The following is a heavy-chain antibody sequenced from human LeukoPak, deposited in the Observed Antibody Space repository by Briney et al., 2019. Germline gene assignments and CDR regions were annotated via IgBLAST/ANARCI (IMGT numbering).Heavy chain of an antibody. Sequence: PGGSLRLSCVASGSTFSSDWMHWVHQAPGKGLVWVSRINPTGSTSNYEDSVKGRFTISRDNAKNTLYLQMNSLRAEDTAVYFCARGIRGSYGTDYWGQGTLVTVSS. CDR2: INPTGSTS. V-gene: IGHV3-74*01. CDR3: ARGIRGSYGTDY. D-gene: IGHD1-26*01. CDR1: GSTFSSDW. J-gene: IGHJ4*02.